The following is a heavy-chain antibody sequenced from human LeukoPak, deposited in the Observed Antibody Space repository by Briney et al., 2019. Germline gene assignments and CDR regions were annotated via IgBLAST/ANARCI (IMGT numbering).Heavy chain of an antibody. V-gene: IGHV3-66*01. CDR3: ARDLSADPDV. CDR1: GFTVSDNY. D-gene: IGHD3-3*01. Sequence: PGGSLRLPCAASGFTVSDNYMSWVRQAPGKGLEWISIIYSGSTYYTDSVKGRFTISRDNSRNTVYLQMNSLRAEDTAVYYCARDLSADPDVWGQGTTVTVSS. J-gene: IGHJ6*02. CDR2: IYSGST.